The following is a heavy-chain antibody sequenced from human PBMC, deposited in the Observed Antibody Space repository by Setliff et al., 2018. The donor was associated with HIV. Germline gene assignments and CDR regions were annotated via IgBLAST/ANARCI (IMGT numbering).Heavy chain of an antibody. CDR3: AREHGTSWPYFDF. CDR2: ISGYSGHT. Sequence: ASVKVSCKTSGYTFSDYDVAWVRQAPGQGLEWMGWISGYSGHTSYAQNFQGRVTMTTDTSTNTAYLELRGLRSDDTAIYCCAREHGTSWPYFDFWGQGTLVTVS. J-gene: IGHJ4*02. CDR1: GYTFSDYD. V-gene: IGHV1-18*01.